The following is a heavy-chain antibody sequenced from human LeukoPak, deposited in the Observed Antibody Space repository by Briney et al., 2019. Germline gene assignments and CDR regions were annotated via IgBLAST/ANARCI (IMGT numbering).Heavy chain of an antibody. CDR3: VRDMVHSGYFEY. CDR2: INPSGGTT. V-gene: IGHV1-46*01. Sequence: GASVKVSCKASGYTFTNYYIHWVRQAPGQGLEWMGIINPSGGTTTYAQKFQGRVSLTRDMSTSTVYMELSSLTSEDTAVYYCVRDMVHSGYFEYWGQGTLVTVSS. D-gene: IGHD3-10*01. CDR1: GYTFTNYY. J-gene: IGHJ1*01.